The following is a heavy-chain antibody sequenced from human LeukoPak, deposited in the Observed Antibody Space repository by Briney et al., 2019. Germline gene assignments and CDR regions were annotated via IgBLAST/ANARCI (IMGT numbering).Heavy chain of an antibody. Sequence: SETLSLTCTVSGGSISSGDYYWSWTRQPPGKGLEWIGYIYYSGSTYYNPSLKSRVTISVDTSKNQFSLKLSSVTAADTAVYYCARAHRWDVVHFDPWGQGTLVTVSS. J-gene: IGHJ5*02. CDR2: IYYSGST. CDR1: GGSISSGDYY. CDR3: ARAHRWDVVHFDP. D-gene: IGHD2-2*01. V-gene: IGHV4-30-4*01.